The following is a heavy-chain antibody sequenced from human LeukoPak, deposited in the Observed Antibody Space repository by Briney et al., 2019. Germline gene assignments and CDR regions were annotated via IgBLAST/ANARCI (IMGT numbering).Heavy chain of an antibody. CDR3: ARGRSGI. D-gene: IGHD3-10*01. J-gene: IGHJ4*02. V-gene: IGHV4-39*07. CDR2: IYYSGNT. CDR1: GDSISTSNSY. Sequence: SETLSLTCTVSGDSISTSNSYWGWIRQPPGKGLEWIGSIYYSGNTYYNASLKSRVTISVDTSKNQFSLKLSSVTAADTAVYYCARGRSGIWGQGTLVTVSS.